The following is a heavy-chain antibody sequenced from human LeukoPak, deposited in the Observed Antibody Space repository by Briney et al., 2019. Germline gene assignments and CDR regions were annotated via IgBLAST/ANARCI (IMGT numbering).Heavy chain of an antibody. D-gene: IGHD2-8*01. J-gene: IGHJ4*02. CDR3: ARGGRGYWT. CDR1: GGSISSSSYY. CDR2: INHSGST. V-gene: IGHV4-39*07. Sequence: PSGTLSLTCAVSGGSISSSSYYWGWIRQPPGKGLEWIGEINHSGSTNYNPSLKSRVTISVDTSKNQFSLKLSSVTAADTAVYYCARGGRGYWTWGQGTLVTVSS.